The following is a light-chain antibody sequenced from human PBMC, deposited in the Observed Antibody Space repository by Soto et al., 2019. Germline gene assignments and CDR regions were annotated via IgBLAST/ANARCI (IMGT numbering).Light chain of an antibody. CDR1: QSISTW. Sequence: DLQMTQSPSNLSASVGDRVTITCRASQSISTWLAWYQQKPGKAPKLLISKASTLQSGVPSRFSGSGSGTEYTLTISSLQPDDFATYCCQQYNSYPLTFGGGTKVEIK. CDR2: KAS. V-gene: IGKV1-5*03. CDR3: QQYNSYPLT. J-gene: IGKJ4*01.